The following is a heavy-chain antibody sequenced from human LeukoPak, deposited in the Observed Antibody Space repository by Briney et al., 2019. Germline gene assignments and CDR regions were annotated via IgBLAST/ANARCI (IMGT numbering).Heavy chain of an antibody. CDR1: GFTFDDYA. CDR2: IWYDGSNK. D-gene: IGHD5-18*01. Sequence: GGSLRLSCAASGFTFDDYAMHWVRQAPGKGLEWVAVIWYDGSNKYYADSVKGRFTISRDNSKNTLYLQMYSLRAEDTAVYYCARDKDTARGPPWFDPWGQGTLVTVSS. CDR3: ARDKDTARGPPWFDP. J-gene: IGHJ5*02. V-gene: IGHV3-33*08.